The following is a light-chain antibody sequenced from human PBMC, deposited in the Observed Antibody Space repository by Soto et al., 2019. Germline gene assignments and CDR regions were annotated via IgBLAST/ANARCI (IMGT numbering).Light chain of an antibody. V-gene: IGLV2-8*01. CDR3: SSYTSSSTWV. J-gene: IGLJ3*02. CDR1: SSDVGGYNY. CDR2: EVN. Sequence: QSVLTQPPSASGSPGQSVTISCTGTSSDVGGYNYVSWYQHHPGKAPKLMLYEVNTRPSGVPDRFSGSKSGNTASLTVSGLQAEDEADYYCSSYTSSSTWVFGGGTKLTVL.